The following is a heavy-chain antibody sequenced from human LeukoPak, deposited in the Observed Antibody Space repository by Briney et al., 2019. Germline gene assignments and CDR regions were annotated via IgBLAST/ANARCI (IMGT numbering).Heavy chain of an antibody. J-gene: IGHJ4*02. V-gene: IGHV4-39*01. D-gene: IGHD3-10*01. CDR3: ARRVITMVRGVIDY. CDR2: IYYSGST. Sequence: PSETLSFTCTVSGGSISSSSYYWGWIRQPPGKGLEWIGSIYYSGSTYYNPSLKSRVTISVDTSKNQFSLKLSSVTAANTAVYYCARRVITMVRGVIDYWAREPWSPSPQ. CDR1: GGSISSSSYY.